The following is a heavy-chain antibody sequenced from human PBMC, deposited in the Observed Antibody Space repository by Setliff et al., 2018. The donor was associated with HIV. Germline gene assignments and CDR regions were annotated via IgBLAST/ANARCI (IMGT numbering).Heavy chain of an antibody. Sequence: ETLSLTCTVSGGSIYGRRSDCWGWIRQPPGKGLEWIGSFYYSWNTNYNPSLKSRVTISVDTSKNQFSLKLSSVTAADTAVYYCAREDIAVASAFDIWGQGTMVTVSS. V-gene: IGHV4-39*07. D-gene: IGHD6-19*01. J-gene: IGHJ3*02. CDR2: FYYSWNT. CDR3: AREDIAVASAFDI. CDR1: GGSIYGRRSDC.